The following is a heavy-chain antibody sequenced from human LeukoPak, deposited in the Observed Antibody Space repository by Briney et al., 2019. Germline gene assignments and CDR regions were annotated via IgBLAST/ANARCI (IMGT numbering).Heavy chain of an antibody. CDR2: ISGDGVTT. Sequence: GGSLRLSCVASGFNFDDYAMHWVRQAPGKGLEWVSLISGDGVTTKYANSVKGRFTTSRDNSRNSLFLQMNTLRTEDTAVYYCAKGFDSSSFYGHSDYWGQGTLVTVSS. CDR3: AKGFDSSSFYGHSDY. D-gene: IGHD3-22*01. CDR1: GFNFDDYA. J-gene: IGHJ4*02. V-gene: IGHV3-43*02.